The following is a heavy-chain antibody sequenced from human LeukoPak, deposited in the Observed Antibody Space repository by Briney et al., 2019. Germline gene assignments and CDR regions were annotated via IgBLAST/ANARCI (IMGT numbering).Heavy chain of an antibody. V-gene: IGHV4-31*03. CDR2: IYYSGST. D-gene: IGHD2-21*02. CDR1: GGSISSGGYY. Sequence: PSETLSLTCTVSGGSISSGGYYWSWIRQHPGKGLEWIGYIYYSGSTYYNPSLKSRVTISVDTSKNQFSLKLSSVTAADTAVYYCARGPVVVTAMEFDYWGQGTLVTVSS. CDR3: ARGPVVVTAMEFDY. J-gene: IGHJ4*02.